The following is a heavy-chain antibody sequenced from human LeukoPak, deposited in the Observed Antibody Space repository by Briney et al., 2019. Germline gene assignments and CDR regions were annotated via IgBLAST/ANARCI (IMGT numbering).Heavy chain of an antibody. V-gene: IGHV4-30-4*01. CDR3: ARKTLKGGPQAFYI. Sequence: SETLSLTCTVSGGSLSSGDYYWSWIRQPSGKGLEWIGYIYYSGSTYYNPSLKSRVTISVDTSKNQFSLKLSSVTAADTAVYYCARKTLKGGPQAFYIWGQGTMVTVSS. CDR2: IYYSGST. J-gene: IGHJ3*02. D-gene: IGHD2-15*01. CDR1: GGSLSSGDYY.